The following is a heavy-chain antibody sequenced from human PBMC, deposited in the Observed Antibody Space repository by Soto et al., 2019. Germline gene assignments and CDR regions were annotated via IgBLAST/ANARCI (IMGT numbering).Heavy chain of an antibody. J-gene: IGHJ6*02. CDR1: GFTFSSYG. CDR2: ISYDGSNK. CDR3: AKDGGFLECYSPTGYYYYGMDV. Sequence: GGSLRLSCAASGFTFSSYGMHWVRQAPGKGLEWVAVISYDGSNKYYADSVKGRFNISRDNSKNTLYLQMNSLRAEDTAVYYCAKDGGFLECYSPTGYYYYGMDVWGQGTTVTVSS. V-gene: IGHV3-30*18. D-gene: IGHD3-3*01.